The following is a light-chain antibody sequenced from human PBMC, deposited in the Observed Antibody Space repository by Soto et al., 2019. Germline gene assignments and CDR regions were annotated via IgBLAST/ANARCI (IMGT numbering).Light chain of an antibody. CDR3: SSYAVSANAYV. CDR2: GVT. CDR1: SGDVGGYDY. V-gene: IGLV2-8*01. J-gene: IGLJ6*01. Sequence: QSVLTQPSGASVSPGQSVTISCTGTSGDVGGYDYVSLYQQHPDKAPKLMLYGVTKRPLKVPDHFSVSKSGTAASPTDSWLQAEDEADYYCSSYAVSANAYVLGSGTK.